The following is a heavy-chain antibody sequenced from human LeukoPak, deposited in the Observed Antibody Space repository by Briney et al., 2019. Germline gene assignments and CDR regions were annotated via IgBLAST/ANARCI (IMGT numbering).Heavy chain of an antibody. V-gene: IGHV4-34*01. J-gene: IGHJ4*02. CDR2: INHSGST. Sequence: PETLSLTCAVYGGSFSGYYWSWIRQPPGKGLEWIGEINHSGSTNYNPSLKSRVTISVDTSKNQFSLKLSSVTAADTAVYYCARGQSGMTTVINYYFDYWGQGTLVTVSS. CDR3: ARGQSGMTTVINYYFDY. CDR1: GGSFSGYY. D-gene: IGHD4-4*01.